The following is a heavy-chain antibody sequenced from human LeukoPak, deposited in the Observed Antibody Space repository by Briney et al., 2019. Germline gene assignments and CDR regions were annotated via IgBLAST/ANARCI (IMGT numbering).Heavy chain of an antibody. Sequence: GGSLRLSCAASGFTFSSYAMSWVRQAPGKGLEWVSTISASGGSTYYADSVKGRFTIPRDNSKNTLYLQMNSLRAEDTAVYCGAKDRFYYDSSGYYPNWFDPWGQGTLVTVSS. D-gene: IGHD3-22*01. J-gene: IGHJ5*02. CDR2: ISASGGST. CDR3: AKDRFYYDSSGYYPNWFDP. CDR1: GFTFSSYA. V-gene: IGHV3-23*01.